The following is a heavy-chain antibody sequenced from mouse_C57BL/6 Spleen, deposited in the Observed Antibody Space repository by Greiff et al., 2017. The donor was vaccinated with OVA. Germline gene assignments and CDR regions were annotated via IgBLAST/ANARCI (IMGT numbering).Heavy chain of an antibody. CDR3: ARNYYGSSYDYFDY. Sequence: QDQLQQPGAELVKPGASVKLSCKASGYTFTSYWMHWVKQRPGQGLEWIGMIHPNSGSTNYNEKFKSKATLTVDKSSSTAYMQLSSLTSEDSAVYYCARNYYGSSYDYFDYWGQGTTLTVSS. D-gene: IGHD1-1*01. CDR2: IHPNSGST. V-gene: IGHV1-64*01. J-gene: IGHJ2*01. CDR1: GYTFTSYW.